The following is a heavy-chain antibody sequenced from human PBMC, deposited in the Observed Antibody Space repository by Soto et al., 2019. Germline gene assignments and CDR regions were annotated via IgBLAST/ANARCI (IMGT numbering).Heavy chain of an antibody. Sequence: QVQLVESGGGVVQPGRSLRLSCAASGFTFSSYGMHWVRQSPGKGLEWVAVIWYDGSNKYYADSVKGRFTISRDNSKNTLYLQMNSLRAEDTAVYYCAREVGATGGLFDYWGQGTLVTVSS. CDR2: IWYDGSNK. J-gene: IGHJ4*02. CDR3: AREVGATGGLFDY. V-gene: IGHV3-33*01. D-gene: IGHD1-26*01. CDR1: GFTFSSYG.